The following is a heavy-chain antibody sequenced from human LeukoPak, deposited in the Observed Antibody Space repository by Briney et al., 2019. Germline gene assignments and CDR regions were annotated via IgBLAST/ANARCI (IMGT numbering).Heavy chain of an antibody. Sequence: GGSLRLSCAASGFTFSSYGMHWVRQAPGKGLEWVAVIWYDGSNKYYADSVKGRFTIPRDNSKNTLYLQMNSLRAEDTAVYYCAKDGVAWVGARYYFDYWGQGTLVTVSS. CDR2: IWYDGSNK. J-gene: IGHJ4*02. CDR3: AKDGVAWVGARYYFDY. D-gene: IGHD1-26*01. V-gene: IGHV3-33*06. CDR1: GFTFSSYG.